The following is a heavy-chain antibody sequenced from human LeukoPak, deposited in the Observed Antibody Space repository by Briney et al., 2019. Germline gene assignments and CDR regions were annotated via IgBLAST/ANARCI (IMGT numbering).Heavy chain of an antibody. CDR3: AKDIYSSRWYIESDY. CDR2: ISGSGGST. J-gene: IGHJ4*02. Sequence: GGSLRLSCAASGFTFSSYAMSWVRQAPGKGLEWVSAISGSGGSTYYADSVKGRFTISRDNSKNTLYLQMNSLRAEDTAVYYCAKDIYSSRWYIESDYWGQGTLVTVSS. V-gene: IGHV3-23*01. D-gene: IGHD6-19*01. CDR1: GFTFSSYA.